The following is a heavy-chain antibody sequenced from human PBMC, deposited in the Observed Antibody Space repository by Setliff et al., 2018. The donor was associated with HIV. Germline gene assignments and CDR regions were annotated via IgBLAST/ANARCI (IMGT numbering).Heavy chain of an antibody. Sequence: GSGPTLVNPTRTLTLTWAFSGFSLRTSGEGVGWIRQPPGKDLEWLGVIYWNEHKRYSPSLNSRLTFTKDTSRNQVVLTMTNVDPMDTATYYCANCLPFPLFDFWGQGALVTVSS. CDR2: IYWNEHK. CDR3: ANCLPFPLFDF. V-gene: IGHV2-5*01. J-gene: IGHJ4*02. CDR1: GFSLRTSGEG.